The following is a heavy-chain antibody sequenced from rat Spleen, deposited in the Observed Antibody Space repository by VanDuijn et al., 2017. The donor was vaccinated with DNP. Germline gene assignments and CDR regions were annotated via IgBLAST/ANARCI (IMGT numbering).Heavy chain of an antibody. D-gene: IGHD1-11*01. J-gene: IGHJ2*01. Sequence: QVQMKETGPGLVQTTQTLSVTCTVSGFSLTSYGVHWVRQAPGKGLEWMGIIWGDGSTNYNSALKSRLSISRDTSKSQVFLTMNSLQTDDTAVYYCAEMGGGPGYWGQGVMVTVSS. CDR2: IWGDGST. CDR3: AEMGGGPGY. CDR1: GFSLTSYG. V-gene: IGHV2-77*01.